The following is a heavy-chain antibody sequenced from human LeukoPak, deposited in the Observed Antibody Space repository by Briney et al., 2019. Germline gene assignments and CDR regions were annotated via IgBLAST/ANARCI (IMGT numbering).Heavy chain of an antibody. CDR3: ARLGYSGYDLYYFDY. V-gene: IGHV4-39*01. CDR2: IYYSGST. D-gene: IGHD5-12*01. CDR1: GGSISSRSYY. Sequence: PSQTLSLTCTVSGGSISSRSYYWGWIRQPPGKGLEWIGSIYYSGSTYYNPSLKSRVTISVDTSKNQFSLKLSSVTAADAAVYYCARLGYSGYDLYYFDYWGQGTLVTVSS. J-gene: IGHJ4*02.